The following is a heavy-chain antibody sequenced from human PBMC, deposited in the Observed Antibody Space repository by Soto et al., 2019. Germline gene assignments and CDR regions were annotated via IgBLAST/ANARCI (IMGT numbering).Heavy chain of an antibody. CDR1: GGSISSFY. D-gene: IGHD3-10*01. CDR2: IYYSGST. J-gene: IGHJ4*02. V-gene: IGHV4-59*08. CDR3: AGTYFYGSAFRDY. Sequence: SETLSLTCTVSGGSISSFYWSWIRQPPGKGLEWIGYIYYSGSTNYNPSLKSRVTISVDTSKNQFSPKLISVTAADTAVYYCAGTYFYGSAFRDYWGQGTLVTVSS.